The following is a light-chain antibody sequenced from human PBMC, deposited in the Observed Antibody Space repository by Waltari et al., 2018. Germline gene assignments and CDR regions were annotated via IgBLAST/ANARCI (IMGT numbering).Light chain of an antibody. CDR1: NIGSYI. Sequence: SFVLTPPPSVSVAPGQPARIACGGNNIGSYIVHWYQQKAGQAPVLVVFEPSDRPSGIPGRLSGSKSGNTATLTISRVEVGDEADYYCQVWDTSGDQAVFGAGTKLTVL. CDR3: QVWDTSGDQAV. V-gene: IGLV3-21*02. J-gene: IGLJ2*01. CDR2: EPS.